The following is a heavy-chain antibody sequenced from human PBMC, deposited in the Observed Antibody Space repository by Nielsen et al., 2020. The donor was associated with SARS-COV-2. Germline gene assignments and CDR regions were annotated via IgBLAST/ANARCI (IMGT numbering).Heavy chain of an antibody. CDR3: TMLGVAPHCYDGLEV. D-gene: IGHD2-15*01. Sequence: GGSLRLSCAASGFTISGSAIHWVRQASGKGLEWVGLIRSRANYYATVFAASVQGRFSISRDDSKNTAFLQMDNLKTDDTALYYCTMLGVAPHCYDGLEVWGQGTTVTVS. CDR1: GFTISGSA. V-gene: IGHV3-73*01. CDR2: IRSRANYYAT. J-gene: IGHJ6*02.